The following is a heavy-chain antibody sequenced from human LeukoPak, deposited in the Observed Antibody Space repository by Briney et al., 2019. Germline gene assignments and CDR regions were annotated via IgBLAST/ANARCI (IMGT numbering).Heavy chain of an antibody. D-gene: IGHD3-22*01. CDR2: IYHSGST. CDR1: GYSISSGYY. J-gene: IGHJ4*02. V-gene: IGHV4-38-2*01. CDR3: ARHRYYYDSSGSYYFDY. Sequence: PSETLSLTCAASGYSISSGYYWGWIRQPPGKGLEGIGSIYHSGSTYYNPSLKSRVTISVDTSRNQFSLRLSSVTAADTAVYFCARHRYYYDSSGSYYFDYWGQGTLVTVSS.